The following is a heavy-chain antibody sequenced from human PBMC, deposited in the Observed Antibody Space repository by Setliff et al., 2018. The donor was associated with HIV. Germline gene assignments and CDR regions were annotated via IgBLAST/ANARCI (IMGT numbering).Heavy chain of an antibody. D-gene: IGHD2-2*01. Sequence: PGESLKISCQGSGYNFVDYSIAWVRQVPGKGLGWMGIIYPVDSETRYSPSFQGQVTISADKSINTAYLQWTTLKASDSAMYYCARPRGNDYAGSGFDNWGQGTLVTVSS. CDR2: IYPVDSET. CDR1: GYNFVDYS. J-gene: IGHJ4*02. V-gene: IGHV5-51*01. CDR3: ARPRGNDYAGSGFDN.